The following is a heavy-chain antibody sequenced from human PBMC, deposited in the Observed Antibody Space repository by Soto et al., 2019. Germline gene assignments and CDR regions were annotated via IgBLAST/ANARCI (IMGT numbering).Heavy chain of an antibody. Sequence: QVQLVESGGGVVQPGRSLRLSCAASGFTFSSYGMHWVRQAPGKGLEWVAVISYDGSNKYYADSVKGRFTISRDNSKNTRYLQMNSLRAEDTAGYYCAKDRTGADYDFWSGSYWGQGTLVTVSS. CDR2: ISYDGSNK. D-gene: IGHD3-3*01. CDR1: GFTFSSYG. V-gene: IGHV3-30*18. CDR3: AKDRTGADYDFWSGSY. J-gene: IGHJ4*02.